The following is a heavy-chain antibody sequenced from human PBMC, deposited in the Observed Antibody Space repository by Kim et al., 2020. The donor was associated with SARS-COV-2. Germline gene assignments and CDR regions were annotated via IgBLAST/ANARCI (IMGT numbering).Heavy chain of an antibody. V-gene: IGHV1-3*01. CDR3: ARDRGIAVAESFLDY. CDR1: GYTFTSYA. CDR2: INAGNGNT. D-gene: IGHD6-19*01. Sequence: ASVKVSCKASGYTFTSYAMHWVRQAPGQRLEWMGWINAGNGNTKYSQKFQGRVTITRDTSASTAYMELSSLRSEDTAVYYCARDRGIAVAESFLDYWGQGTLVTVSS. J-gene: IGHJ4*02.